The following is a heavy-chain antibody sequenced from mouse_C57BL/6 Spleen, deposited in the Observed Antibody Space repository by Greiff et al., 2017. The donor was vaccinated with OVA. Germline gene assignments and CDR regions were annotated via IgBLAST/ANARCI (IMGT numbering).Heavy chain of an antibody. CDR1: GYTFTSYW. Sequence: QVQLQQPGAELVKPGASVKLSCKASGYTFTSYWMLWVKQRPGQGLEWIGMIHPNRGSTNSNEKFKSKATLTVDKSSSTAYMQLSSLTSDDSAVYYSARYLYGSSPYFDYWGQGTTLTVSS. J-gene: IGHJ2*01. CDR2: IHPNRGST. D-gene: IGHD1-1*01. CDR3: ARYLYGSSPYFDY. V-gene: IGHV1-64*01.